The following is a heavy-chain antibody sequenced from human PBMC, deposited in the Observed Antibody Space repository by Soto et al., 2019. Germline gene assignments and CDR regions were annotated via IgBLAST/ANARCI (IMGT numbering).Heavy chain of an antibody. CDR1: GFTFRNYG. Sequence: VQLVESGGGVVQPGKSVRLSCAASGFTFRNYGMHWVRQAPGKGLEWVAVIWYDGSDKYYVDSVKGRFTISRDNSKSTLYLRMNSLRAEDTAVYYCARGGPNGSHFDYWGQGTLVTVSS. D-gene: IGHD1-1*01. J-gene: IGHJ4*02. CDR3: ARGGPNGSHFDY. CDR2: IWYDGSDK. V-gene: IGHV3-33*01.